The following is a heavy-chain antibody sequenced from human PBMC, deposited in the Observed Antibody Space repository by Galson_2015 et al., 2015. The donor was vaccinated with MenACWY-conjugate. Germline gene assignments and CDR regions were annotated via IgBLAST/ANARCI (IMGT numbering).Heavy chain of an antibody. V-gene: IGHV3-11*06. J-gene: IGHJ6*02. CDR3: ARGGVTILGVFLYGMDV. D-gene: IGHD3-3*01. CDR2: ISSNNRDT. CDR1: GFTFSAYY. Sequence: SLRLSCAASGFTFSAYYMSWIRHTPGKGLEWVSYISSNNRDTNYAESVRGRFTISRDNAKNLLYLQMNSLRAEDTAVYYCARGGVTILGVFLYGMDVWGQGTTVTVSS.